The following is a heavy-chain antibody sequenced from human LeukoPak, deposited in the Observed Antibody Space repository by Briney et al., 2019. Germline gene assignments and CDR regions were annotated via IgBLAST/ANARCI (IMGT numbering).Heavy chain of an antibody. CDR1: GFTFSNYW. J-gene: IGHJ4*02. Sequence: PGGSLRLSCAASGFTFSNYWMNWVRQAPGKGLEWVANIKEDGSQKYYVDSVKGRFTSPRDNAKNSVYLQMSSLRDEDTAVYYCARGLNTSPGVDYWGQGTLVVVSS. D-gene: IGHD3-16*01. CDR2: IKEDGSQK. V-gene: IGHV3-7*01. CDR3: ARGLNTSPGVDY.